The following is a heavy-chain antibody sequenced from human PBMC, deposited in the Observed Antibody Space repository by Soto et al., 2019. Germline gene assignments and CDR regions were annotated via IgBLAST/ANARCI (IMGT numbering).Heavy chain of an antibody. CDR3: AKVSPCSSSSGWYFDY. Sequence: GGSLRLSCAASGFTFSSYAMSWVRQAPGKGLEWVSAISGSGGSTYYADSVKGRFTISRDNSKNTLYRQMNSLRAEDTAVYYCAKVSPCSSSSGWYFDYWGQGTLVTVSS. CDR2: ISGSGGST. CDR1: GFTFSSYA. D-gene: IGHD6-6*01. J-gene: IGHJ4*02. V-gene: IGHV3-23*01.